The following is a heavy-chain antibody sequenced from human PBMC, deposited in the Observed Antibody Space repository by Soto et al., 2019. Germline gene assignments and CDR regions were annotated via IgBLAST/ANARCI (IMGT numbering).Heavy chain of an antibody. J-gene: IGHJ6*02. Sequence: SVKVSCKASGGTFSSYAISWVRQAPGQGLEWMGGIIPIFGTANYAQKFQGRVTITADESTSTAYMELSSLRSEDTAVYYCARIMGNDYGGHQPYYGMDVWGQGTTVTVSS. D-gene: IGHD4-17*01. CDR3: ARIMGNDYGGHQPYYGMDV. V-gene: IGHV1-69*13. CDR1: GGTFSSYA. CDR2: IIPIFGTA.